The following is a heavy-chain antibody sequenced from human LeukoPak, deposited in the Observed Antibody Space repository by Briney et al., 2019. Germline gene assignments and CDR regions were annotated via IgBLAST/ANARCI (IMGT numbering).Heavy chain of an antibody. D-gene: IGHD2/OR15-2a*01. CDR3: ARSASNRFNWLDP. CDR2: IYYTGST. V-gene: IGHV4-59*01. J-gene: IGHJ5*02. CDR1: GGSISSYY. Sequence: PSETLSLTCTVSGGSISSYYWSWIRQPPGKGLEWIGYIYYTGSTNHNPSLKSRVTISVDTSKNHFSLKLSSVTAADTAVYYCARSASNRFNWLDPWGQGTLVTVSS.